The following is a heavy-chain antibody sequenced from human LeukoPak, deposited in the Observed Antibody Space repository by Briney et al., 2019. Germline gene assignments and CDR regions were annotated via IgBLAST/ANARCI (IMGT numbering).Heavy chain of an antibody. V-gene: IGHV3-33*01. J-gene: IGHJ4*02. CDR1: GFTFSSYG. D-gene: IGHD1-26*01. CDR3: ARPPNSGSYSGYFDY. CDR2: IWYDGSNK. Sequence: GGSLRLCCAASGFTFSSYGMQWVRQAPGKGLEWVAVIWYDGSNKYYADSVKGRFTISRDNSKNTLYLQMNSLRAEDTAVYYCARPPNSGSYSGYFDYWGQGTLVTVSS.